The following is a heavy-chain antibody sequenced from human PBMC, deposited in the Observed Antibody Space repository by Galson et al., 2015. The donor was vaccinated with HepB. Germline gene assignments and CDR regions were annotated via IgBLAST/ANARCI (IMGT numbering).Heavy chain of an antibody. CDR3: ALYSGYAEGYFWFDP. D-gene: IGHD5-12*01. Sequence: LSLTCTVSGGSISSSSYYWGWIRQPPGKGLEWIGSIYYSGSTYYNPSLKSRVTISVDTSKNQFSLKLSSVTAADTAVYYCALYSGYAEGYFWFDPWGQGTLVTVSS. J-gene: IGHJ5*02. V-gene: IGHV4-39*01. CDR1: GGSISSSSYY. CDR2: IYYSGST.